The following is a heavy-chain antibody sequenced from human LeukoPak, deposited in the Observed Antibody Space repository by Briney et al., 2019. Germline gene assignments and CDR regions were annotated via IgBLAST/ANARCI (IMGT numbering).Heavy chain of an antibody. J-gene: IGHJ5*02. CDR1: GYTFTGYY. CDR3: ARESECRLGYCSGHREVFFDP. Sequence: ASVKVSCKASGYTFTGYYMHWVRQAPGQGLEWMGIINPSGGSTSYAQKFQGRVTMTRDMSTSTVYMELSSLRSEDTAVYYCARESECRLGYCSGHREVFFDPWGQGTLVTVSS. D-gene: IGHD2-15*01. CDR2: INPSGGST. V-gene: IGHV1-46*01.